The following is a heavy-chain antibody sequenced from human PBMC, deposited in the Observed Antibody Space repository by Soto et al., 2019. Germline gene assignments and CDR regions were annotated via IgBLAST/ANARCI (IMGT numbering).Heavy chain of an antibody. CDR3: AHRPNWGSNYSRVAFDI. V-gene: IGHV2-5*01. D-gene: IGHD1-26*01. CDR2: IYWNDDK. J-gene: IGHJ3*02. CDR1: GFSLSTSGVDGVG. Sequence: QITLKESGPTLVKPTQTLTLTCTFSGFSLSTSGVDGVGVGWIREPPGKALEWLALIYWNDDKRYSPSLKSRLTITKDTSKNQVVLTMTNMDPVDTATYYCAHRPNWGSNYSRVAFDIWGQGTMVTVSS.